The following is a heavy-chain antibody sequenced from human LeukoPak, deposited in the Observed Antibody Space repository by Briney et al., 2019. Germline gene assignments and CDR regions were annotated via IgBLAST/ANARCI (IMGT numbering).Heavy chain of an antibody. Sequence: SSETLSLTCAVYGGSFSGYYWSWIRQPPGKGLEWIGEINHSGSTNYNPSLKSRVTISVDTSKNQFSLKLSSVTAADTAVYYCARGLDFDRPNRGFDYWGQGTLVTVSS. CDR2: INHSGST. V-gene: IGHV4-34*01. CDR1: GGSFSGYY. D-gene: IGHD3-3*01. CDR3: ARGLDFDRPNRGFDY. J-gene: IGHJ4*02.